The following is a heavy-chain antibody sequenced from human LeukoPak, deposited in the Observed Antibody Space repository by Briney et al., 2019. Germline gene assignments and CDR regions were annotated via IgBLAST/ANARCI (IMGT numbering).Heavy chain of an antibody. J-gene: IGHJ4*02. CDR2: NSAYNGNT. CDR3: ARDENYYDSSGYYDY. D-gene: IGHD3-22*01. Sequence: ASVKVSCKASGYTFTSYGISWVRQAPGQGLEWMGWNSAYNGNTNYAQKLQGRVTMTTDTSTSTAYMELRSLRSDDTAVYYCARDENYYDSSGYYDYWGQGTLVTVSS. CDR1: GYTFTSYG. V-gene: IGHV1-18*01.